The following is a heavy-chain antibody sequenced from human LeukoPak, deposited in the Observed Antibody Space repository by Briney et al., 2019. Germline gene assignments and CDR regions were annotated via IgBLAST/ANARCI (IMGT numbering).Heavy chain of an antibody. D-gene: IGHD3-22*01. J-gene: IGHJ4*02. Sequence: ASVKVSCKASGYTFTGYYMHWVRQAPGQGLEWMRRINPNSGGTNYAQKFQGRVTMTRDTSISTAYMELSRLRSDDTAVYYCARDGTYYYDSSGYYSWGQGTLVTVSS. V-gene: IGHV1-2*06. CDR3: ARDGTYYYDSSGYYS. CDR2: INPNSGGT. CDR1: GYTFTGYY.